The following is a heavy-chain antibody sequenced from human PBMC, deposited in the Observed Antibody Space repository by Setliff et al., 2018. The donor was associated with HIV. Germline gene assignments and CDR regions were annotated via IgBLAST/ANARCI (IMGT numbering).Heavy chain of an antibody. Sequence: SETLSLTCTVSGGSISSGGYYWSWIRQHPGKGLEWIGYISYSGSTYYNPSLKSRVTISVDTSKNPFSLKLISVTAADTAVYHCAGSWSGYPLSFGYWGQGTLVTV. V-gene: IGHV4-31*03. J-gene: IGHJ4*02. CDR3: AGSWSGYPLSFGY. D-gene: IGHD3-3*01. CDR1: GGSISSGGYY. CDR2: ISYSGST.